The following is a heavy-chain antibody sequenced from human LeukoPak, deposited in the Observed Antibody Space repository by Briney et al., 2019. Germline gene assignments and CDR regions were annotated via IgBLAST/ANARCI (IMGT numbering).Heavy chain of an antibody. CDR3: ARHLEYSSSYYFDY. D-gene: IGHD6-6*01. J-gene: IGHJ4*02. V-gene: IGHV1-46*01. CDR1: GYTFTNYY. Sequence: GASVKVSCKASGYTFTNYYIHWVRQAPGQGLEWMGIINPSGGSTMYARKFQGRVSMTTDTSTSTVYMELSSLRSEDTAVYYCARHLEYSSSYYFDYWGQGTLVTVSS. CDR2: INPSGGST.